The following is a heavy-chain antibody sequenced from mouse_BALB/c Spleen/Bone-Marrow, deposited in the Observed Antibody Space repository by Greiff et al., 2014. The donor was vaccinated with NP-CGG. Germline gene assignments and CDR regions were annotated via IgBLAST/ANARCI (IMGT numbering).Heavy chain of an antibody. CDR2: ISSGSSTI. V-gene: IGHV5-17*02. CDR3: AARAY. J-gene: IGHJ3*01. Sequence: EVKLQESGGGLVQPGGSRKLSCAASGFTFSSFGMHWVRQAPEKGLEWVAYISSGSSTIYYADTVKGRFTISTDTPKNALFLQRSRPRAEDTAMYYGAARAYWGQGTLVTVSA. CDR1: GFTFSSFG.